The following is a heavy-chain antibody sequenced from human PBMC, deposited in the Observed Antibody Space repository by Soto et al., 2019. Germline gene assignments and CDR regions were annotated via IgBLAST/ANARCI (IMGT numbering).Heavy chain of an antibody. CDR2: IYPGDSDT. D-gene: IGHD2-2*02. V-gene: IGHV5-51*01. CDR3: ARVGRQPLLYGHFDY. J-gene: IGHJ4*02. Sequence: PGESLKISCKSSGYSFTSYWIGWVRQMPGKGLEWMGIIYPGDSDTRYSPSFQGQVTISVDTSKNQFSLKLSSVTAADTAVYYCARVGRQPLLYGHFDYWGQGTLVTVSS. CDR1: GYSFTSYW.